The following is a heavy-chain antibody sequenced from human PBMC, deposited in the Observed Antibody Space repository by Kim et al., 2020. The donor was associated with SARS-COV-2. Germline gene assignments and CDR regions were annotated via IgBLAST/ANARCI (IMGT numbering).Heavy chain of an antibody. CDR1: GFTFSSYG. D-gene: IGHD3-3*01. V-gene: IGHV3-30*18. Sequence: GGSLRLSCAASGFTFSSYGMHWVRQAPGKGLEWVAVISYDGSNKYYADSVKGRFTISRDNSKNTLYLQMNSLRAEDTAVYYCAKGPLTIFGVVMNDTYY. J-gene: IGHJ4*01. CDR2: ISYDGSNK. CDR3: AKGPLTIFGVVMNDTYY.